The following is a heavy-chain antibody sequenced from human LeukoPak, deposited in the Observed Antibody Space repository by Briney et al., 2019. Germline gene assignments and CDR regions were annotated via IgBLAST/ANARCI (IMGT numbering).Heavy chain of an antibody. J-gene: IGHJ4*02. Sequence: ASVKVSCKAPGYTFTSYDINWVRQATGQGLEWMGWMNPNSGNTGYAQKFQGRVTMTRNTSISTAYMELSSLRSEDTAVYYCARGPRIAVAGMIFDYWGQGTLVTVSS. CDR2: MNPNSGNT. CDR1: GYTFTSYD. D-gene: IGHD6-19*01. CDR3: ARGPRIAVAGMIFDY. V-gene: IGHV1-8*01.